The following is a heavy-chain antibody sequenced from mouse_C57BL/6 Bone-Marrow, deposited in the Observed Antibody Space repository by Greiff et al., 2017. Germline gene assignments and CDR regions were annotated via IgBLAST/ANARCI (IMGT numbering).Heavy chain of an antibody. Sequence: VQLQQSGAELVRPGASVKLSCTASGFNIKDDYMHWVKQRPEQGLEWIGWIDPENGDTEYASKFQGKATITADTSSNTAYLQLSSLTSEDTAVYYGTTSYYYGSSHWYFDVWGTGTTVTVSS. CDR3: TTSYYYGSSHWYFDV. V-gene: IGHV14-4*01. CDR2: IDPENGDT. CDR1: GFNIKDDY. D-gene: IGHD1-1*01. J-gene: IGHJ1*03.